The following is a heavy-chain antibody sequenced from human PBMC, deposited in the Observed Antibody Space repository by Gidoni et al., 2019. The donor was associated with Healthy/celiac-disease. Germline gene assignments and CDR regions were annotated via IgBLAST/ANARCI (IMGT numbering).Heavy chain of an antibody. D-gene: IGHD6-13*01. CDR2: INPSGGST. CDR1: GYTFTSYY. V-gene: IGHV1-46*03. CDR3: ARDGIAAAGADAFDI. Sequence: QVKLVQSGAEGKKPGASVKVACKESGYTFTSYYMHWVRQAPGQGLEWMGIINPSGGSTSYAQKFQGRVTMTRDTSTSTVYMELSSLRSEDTAVYYCARDGIAAAGADAFDIWGQGTMVTVSS. J-gene: IGHJ3*02.